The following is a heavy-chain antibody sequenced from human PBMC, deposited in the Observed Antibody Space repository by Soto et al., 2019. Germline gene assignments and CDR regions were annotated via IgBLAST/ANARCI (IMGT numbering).Heavy chain of an antibody. CDR1: GGSISSYY. V-gene: IGHV4-59*01. CDR2: IYYSGTT. J-gene: IGHJ4*02. Sequence: QVQLQESGPGLVKPSETLSLTCTVSGGSISSYYWGWIRQPPGKGLEWIGYIYYSGTTNYNPSLNSRVTMSVHTSKNQFSLKLTSVTAADTAVYYCARATPPIYYGPGQREYYPDYWGQGTLITVSS. CDR3: ARATPPIYYGPGQREYYPDY. D-gene: IGHD3-22*01.